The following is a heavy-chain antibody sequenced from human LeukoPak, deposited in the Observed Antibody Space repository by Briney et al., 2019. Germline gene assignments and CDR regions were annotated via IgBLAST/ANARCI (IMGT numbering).Heavy chain of an antibody. CDR3: ARGGTVAGNPGLFDY. Sequence: PGGSLRLSCAASGLTVSSNYMNWVRQAPGKGLEWVSGIYSGGDTYYADSVEGRFTISRDISKNTLYLQMNSLRAKDTAVYYCARGGTVAGNPGLFDYWGQGTLVTVSS. V-gene: IGHV3-53*01. J-gene: IGHJ4*02. D-gene: IGHD6-19*01. CDR2: IYSGGDT. CDR1: GLTVSSNY.